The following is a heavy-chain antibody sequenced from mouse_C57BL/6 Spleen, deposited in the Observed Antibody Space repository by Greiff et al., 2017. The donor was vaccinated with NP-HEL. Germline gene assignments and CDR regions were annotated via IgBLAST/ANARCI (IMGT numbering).Heavy chain of an antibody. D-gene: IGHD1-1*01. CDR2: IYPGSGNT. V-gene: IGHV1-76*01. CDR3: ARGRDFYYGSSYWYFDV. Sequence: VQLQQSGAELVRPGASVKLSCKASGYTFTDYYINWVKQRPGQGLEWIARIYPGSGNTYYNEKFKGKATLTAEKSSSTAYMQLSSLTSEDSAVYFCARGRDFYYGSSYWYFDVWGTGTTVTVSS. CDR1: GYTFTDYY. J-gene: IGHJ1*03.